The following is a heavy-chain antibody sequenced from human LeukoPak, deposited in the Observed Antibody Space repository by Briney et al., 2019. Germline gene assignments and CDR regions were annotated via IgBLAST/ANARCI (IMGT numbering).Heavy chain of an antibody. CDR3: AKDGAPLTIAVAGTWPFI. Sequence: PGGSLRLSCAASGFTFSSYGMHWVRQAPGKGLEWVAFIRYDGSNKYYADSVKGRFTISRDNSKNTLYLQMNSLRAEDTAVYYCAKDGAPLTIAVAGTWPFIWGQGTLVTVSS. V-gene: IGHV3-30*02. J-gene: IGHJ4*02. CDR1: GFTFSSYG. D-gene: IGHD6-19*01. CDR2: IRYDGSNK.